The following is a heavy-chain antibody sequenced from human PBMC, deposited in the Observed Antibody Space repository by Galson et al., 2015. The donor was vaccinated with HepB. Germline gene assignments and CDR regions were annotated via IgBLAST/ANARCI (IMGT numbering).Heavy chain of an antibody. Sequence: SLRLSCAASGFAFRSYAMNWVRQAPGKGLEWVATIYSNESGKEYADSVRGRFTIYKDYSKTTLNLEMNSLRAEDTALYYCTQDVRGWPLLWVQGTLVTVAS. CDR1: GFAFRSYA. CDR2: IYSNESGK. CDR3: TQDVRGWPLL. J-gene: IGHJ1*01. D-gene: IGHD6-19*01. V-gene: IGHV3-23*05.